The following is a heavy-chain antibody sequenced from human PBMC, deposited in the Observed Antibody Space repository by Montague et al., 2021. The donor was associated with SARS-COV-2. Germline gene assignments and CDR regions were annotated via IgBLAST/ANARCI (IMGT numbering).Heavy chain of an antibody. Sequence: SETLSLTCSVSGDPITNHYWSWIRQPAGKGLEWIGRMHFTGKTNFSPFFSSRLTMSADTSKNQFSLKLTSVTAADTAIYFCARDRFEFGSGRQGTIDFWGKGPWSPSLQ. CDR3: ARDRFEFGSGRQGTIDF. CDR1: GDPITNHY. V-gene: IGHV4-4*07. J-gene: IGHJ4*03. D-gene: IGHD3-10*01. CDR2: MHFTGKT.